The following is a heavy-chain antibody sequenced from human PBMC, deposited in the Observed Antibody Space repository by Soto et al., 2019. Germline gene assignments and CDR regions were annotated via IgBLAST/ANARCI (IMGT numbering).Heavy chain of an antibody. V-gene: IGHV3-21*01. CDR3: ARDPQRNAMVTL. J-gene: IGHJ4*02. CDR1: GFTFSSYS. Sequence: GGSLRLSCAASGFTFSSYSMNWVRQAPGKGLEWVSSISSSSSYIYYADSVKGRFTISRDNAKNSLYLQMNSLRAEDTAVYYCARDPQRNAMVTLGGQGTLVTVSS. CDR2: ISSSSSYI. D-gene: IGHD5-18*01.